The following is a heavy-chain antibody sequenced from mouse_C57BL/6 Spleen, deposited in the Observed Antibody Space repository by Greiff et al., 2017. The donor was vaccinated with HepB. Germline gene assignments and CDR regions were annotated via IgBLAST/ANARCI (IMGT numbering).Heavy chain of an antibody. Sequence: VQLQQSGPELVKPGASVKIPCKASGYTFTDYNMDWVKQSHGKSLEWIGAINPNNGGTIYNQKFKGKATLTVDKSSSTAYMELRSLTSEDTAVYYCARFSLLYYYAMDYWGQGTSVTVSS. CDR3: ARFSLLYYYAMDY. D-gene: IGHD2-10*01. J-gene: IGHJ4*01. CDR1: GYTFTDYN. V-gene: IGHV1-18*01. CDR2: INPNNGGT.